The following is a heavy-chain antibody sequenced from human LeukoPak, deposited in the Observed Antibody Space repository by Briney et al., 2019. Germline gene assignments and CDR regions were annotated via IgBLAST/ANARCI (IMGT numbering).Heavy chain of an antibody. CDR3: ARARDYVWGSYRPFTTSSHDAFDI. CDR1: GGSFSGYY. D-gene: IGHD3-16*02. CDR2: INHSGST. J-gene: IGHJ3*02. Sequence: SETLSLTCAVYGGSFSGYYWSWIRQPPGKGLEWIGEINHSGSTNYNPSLKSRVTISVDTSKNQFSLKLSSVTAADTAVYYCARARDYVWGSYRPFTTSSHDAFDIWGQGTMVTVSS. V-gene: IGHV4-34*01.